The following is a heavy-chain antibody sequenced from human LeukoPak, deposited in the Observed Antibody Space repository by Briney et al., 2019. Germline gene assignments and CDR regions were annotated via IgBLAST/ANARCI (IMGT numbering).Heavy chain of an antibody. D-gene: IGHD5-18*01. CDR3: ARVTSIQLWLRVDYFDY. J-gene: IGHJ4*02. Sequence: SETLSLTCTVSGGSISSSSYYWGWIRQPPGKGLEWIGSIYYSGSTYYNPSLKSRVTISVDTSKNQFSLKLSSVTAADTAVYYCARVTSIQLWLRVDYFDYWGQGTPVTVSS. CDR1: GGSISSSSYY. V-gene: IGHV4-39*07. CDR2: IYYSGST.